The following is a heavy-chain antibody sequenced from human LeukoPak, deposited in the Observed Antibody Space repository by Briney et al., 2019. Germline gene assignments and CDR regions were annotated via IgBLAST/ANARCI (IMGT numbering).Heavy chain of an antibody. J-gene: IGHJ4*02. CDR1: GGSFSGYY. Sequence: SETLSLTCAVYGGSFSGYYWSWIRQPPGKGLEWIGEIDHSGSTNYNPSLKSRVTISVDTSKNQFSLKLSSVTAADTAVYYCASRDTATGLDWGQGTLVTVSS. V-gene: IGHV4-34*01. CDR2: IDHSGST. CDR3: ASRDTATGLD. D-gene: IGHD5-18*01.